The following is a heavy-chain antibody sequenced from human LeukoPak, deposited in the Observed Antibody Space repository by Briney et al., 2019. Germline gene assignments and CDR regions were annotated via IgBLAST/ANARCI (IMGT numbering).Heavy chain of an antibody. J-gene: IGHJ4*02. CDR3: ARGGYSYGYGGWYYFDY. CDR2: IIPIFGTA. D-gene: IGHD5-18*01. V-gene: IGHV1-69*13. Sequence: ASVKVSCKASGGTFSSYATSWVRQAPGQGLEWMGGIIPIFGTANYAQKFQGRVTITADESTSTAYMELSSLRSEDTAVYYCARGGYSYGYGGWYYFDYWGQGTLVTVSS. CDR1: GGTFSSYA.